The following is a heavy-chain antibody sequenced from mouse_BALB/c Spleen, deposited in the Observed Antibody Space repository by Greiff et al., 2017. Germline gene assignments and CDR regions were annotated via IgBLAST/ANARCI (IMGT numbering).Heavy chain of an antibody. D-gene: IGHD2-14*01. CDR3: ARIKNYRSYAMDY. CDR1: GFSLSTSGMG. CDR2: IWWDDDK. V-gene: IGHV8-8*01. J-gene: IGHJ4*01. Sequence: QVTLNVSGPGILQPSQTLSLTCSFSGFSLSTSGMGVGWIRQPSGKGLEWLAHIWWDDDKRYNPALKSRLTISKDTSSNQVFLKIASVDTADTDTYYCARIKNYRSYAMDYWGQGTSVTVSS.